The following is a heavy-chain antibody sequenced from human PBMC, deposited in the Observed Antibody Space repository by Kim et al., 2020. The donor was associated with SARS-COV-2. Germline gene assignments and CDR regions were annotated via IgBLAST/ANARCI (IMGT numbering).Heavy chain of an antibody. J-gene: IGHJ4*02. Sequence: ASVKVSCKASGYSFTKFAMNFVRQAPGQGLEWMGSINTNTGDPTYAPAFTGRFVFSLDTSVSTAYLQISTLKAEDTAVYYCARAPFQWFGELFLYYFDHWGQGTLVTVSP. V-gene: IGHV7-4-1*02. D-gene: IGHD3-10*01. CDR1: GYSFTKFA. CDR3: ARAPFQWFGELFLYYFDH. CDR2: INTNTGDP.